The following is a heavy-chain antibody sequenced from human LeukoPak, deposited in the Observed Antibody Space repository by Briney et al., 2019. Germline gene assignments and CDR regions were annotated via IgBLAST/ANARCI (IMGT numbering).Heavy chain of an antibody. Sequence: SETLSLTCTVSGGSITSYWSWIRQPPGKGLEWIGDIYYSGSTNYNPSLKSRVTMSIDTPKNQFSLKLSSVTAADTAVYYCARDFRGNYGSRGMDVWGQGTTVTVSS. CDR2: IYYSGST. V-gene: IGHV4-59*01. CDR1: GGSITSY. CDR3: ARDFRGNYGSRGMDV. J-gene: IGHJ6*02. D-gene: IGHD1-26*01.